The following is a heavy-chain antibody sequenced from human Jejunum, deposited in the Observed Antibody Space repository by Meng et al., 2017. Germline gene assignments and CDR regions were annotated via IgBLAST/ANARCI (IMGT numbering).Heavy chain of an antibody. V-gene: IGHV4-34*01. Sequence: QGRVQRGAVGLFNPSATPALPCSVDGGSLGGYFWSSNRQPPGKGLEWIGEVSHSGWTKYNPSLKSRVTISLETSKNQFSLKMSSVTAADTAVYYCVRGNNYVWGMIPWGQGTLVTDSS. CDR3: VRGNNYVWGMIP. J-gene: IGHJ5*02. CDR2: VSHSGWT. CDR1: GGSLGGYF. D-gene: IGHD3-16*01.